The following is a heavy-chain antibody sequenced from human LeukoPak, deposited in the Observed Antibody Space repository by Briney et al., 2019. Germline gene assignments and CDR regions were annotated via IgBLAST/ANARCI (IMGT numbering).Heavy chain of an antibody. CDR3: ARDQLVFHRDLYYYYGMDV. J-gene: IGHJ6*02. Sequence: KPSETLSLTCTVSGGSISSYYWSWIRQPPGKGLEWIGYIYYSGSTNYNPSLKSRVTISVDTSKNQFSLKLSSVTAADTAVYYCARDQLVFHRDLYYYYGMDVWGQGTTVTVSS. CDR1: GGSISSYY. V-gene: IGHV4-59*01. D-gene: IGHD3-10*01. CDR2: IYYSGST.